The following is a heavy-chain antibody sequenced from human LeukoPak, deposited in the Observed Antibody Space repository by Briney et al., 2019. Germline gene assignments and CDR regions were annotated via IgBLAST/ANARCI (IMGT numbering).Heavy chain of an antibody. V-gene: IGHV3-48*01. D-gene: IGHD2-2*02. CDR3: ARMGCSSTSCYTPTFDY. J-gene: IGHJ4*02. CDR1: GFTFSSYS. CDR2: ISSSSSTI. Sequence: GGSLRLSCAASGFTFSSYSMNWFRQAPGKGLEWVSYISSSSSTIYYADSVKGRFTISRDNAKNSLYLQMNSLRAEDTAVYYCARMGCSSTSCYTPTFDYWGQGTLVTVSS.